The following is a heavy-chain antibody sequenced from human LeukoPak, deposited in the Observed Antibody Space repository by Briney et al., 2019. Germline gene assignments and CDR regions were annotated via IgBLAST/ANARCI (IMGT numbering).Heavy chain of an antibody. Sequence: KAGGSLRLSFVDPGLTFSSYRLSWVRQAPGKGLNWVSAISSDSRYIYHADSVKGRFTTSRENAKNSLYLQMNSLRVEDTAVYYCARIWSPSGDLRQLKVGHYMDVWGKGTTVTVSS. D-gene: IGHD1-1*01. J-gene: IGHJ6*03. V-gene: IGHV3-21*06. CDR1: GLTFSSYR. CDR2: ISSDSRYI. CDR3: ARIWSPSGDLRQLKVGHYMDV.